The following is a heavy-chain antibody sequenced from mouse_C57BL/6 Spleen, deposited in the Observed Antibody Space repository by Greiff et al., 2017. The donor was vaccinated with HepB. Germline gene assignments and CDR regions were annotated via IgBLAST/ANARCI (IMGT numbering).Heavy chain of an antibody. CDR1: GYAFSSSW. V-gene: IGHV1-82*01. CDR3: AREDYFDY. J-gene: IGHJ2*01. Sequence: VQLKESGPELVKPGASVKISCKASGYAFSSSWMNWVKQRPGKGLEWIGRIYPGDGDTNYNGKFKGKATLTADKSSSTAYMQLSSLTSEDSAVYFCAREDYFDYWGQGTTLTVSS. CDR2: IYPGDGDT.